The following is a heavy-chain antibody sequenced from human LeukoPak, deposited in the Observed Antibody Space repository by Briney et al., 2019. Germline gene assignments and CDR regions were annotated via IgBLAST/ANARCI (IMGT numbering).Heavy chain of an antibody. CDR3: AKAAGVYCSSTSCYENYFDY. CDR1: GFTFDDYA. V-gene: IGHV3-9*03. J-gene: IGHJ4*02. CDR2: ISWNSGSI. Sequence: PGGSLRLSCAASGFTFDDYAMHWVRQAPGKGLEWVSGISWNSGSIGYADSVKGRFTISRDNAKNSLYLQMNSLRAEDMALYYCAKAAGVYCSSTSCYENYFDYWGQGTLVTVSS. D-gene: IGHD2-2*01.